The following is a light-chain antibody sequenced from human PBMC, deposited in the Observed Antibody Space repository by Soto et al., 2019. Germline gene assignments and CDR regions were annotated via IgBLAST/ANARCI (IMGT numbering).Light chain of an antibody. V-gene: IGLV4-69*01. J-gene: IGLJ3*02. CDR3: QTWGTGIVV. CDR1: SGHSSNA. Sequence: QSVLTQSPPASASLGASVTVTCTLSSGHSSNAVAWHQQQPEKGPRYLMRLNSDGSHSKGDGIPDRFTGSSSGADRYLTISSLQSEDEADYYCQTWGTGIVVFGGGTKLTVL. CDR2: LNSDGSH.